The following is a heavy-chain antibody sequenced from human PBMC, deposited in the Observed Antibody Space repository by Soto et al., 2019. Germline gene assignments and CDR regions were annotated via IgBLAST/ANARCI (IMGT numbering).Heavy chain of an antibody. D-gene: IGHD5-12*01. Sequence: EVQLVESGGKVVQPGGSLRLSCVASGFTISVYWMSWVRQAPGEGLEWVARIKFDGSGIQYADSVKGRFSISRDNAGNSVYLQMNSLRAEDTAVYYCARDSGYSSVDSVNHYFDYCGQGALVTVTS. V-gene: IGHV3-7*01. CDR3: ARDSGYSSVDSVNHYFDY. CDR2: IKFDGSGI. J-gene: IGHJ4*02. CDR1: GFTISVYW.